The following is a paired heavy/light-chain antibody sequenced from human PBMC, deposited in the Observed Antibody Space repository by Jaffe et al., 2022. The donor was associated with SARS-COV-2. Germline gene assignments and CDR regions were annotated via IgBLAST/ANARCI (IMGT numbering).Light chain of an antibody. J-gene: IGKJ2*01. V-gene: IGKV3-15*01. CDR2: DAS. CDR3: QHYNDVYT. Sequence: EIVMTQSPVTLSVSPGERATLSCRASQSVRSNLAWYQQKPGEAPRLLIYDASTRATGVPARFSGSGSGTEFSLTISSLQSEDFAVYYCQHYNDVYTFGQGTKLEIK. CDR1: QSVRSN.
Heavy chain of an antibody. CDR2: ITVSGGGT. CDR3: AKRYCSNSNCYGWAYFDY. CDR1: GFTFSDYA. J-gene: IGHJ4*02. V-gene: IGHV3-23*01. D-gene: IGHD2-2*01. Sequence: EVQLLESGGGLVQPGGSLRLSCAASGFTFSDYAMSWVRQAPGKGLEWISAITVSGGGTYYADSVKGRFIISRDNSKNTLYLQMSSLSGEDTAVYYCAKRYCSNSNCYGWAYFDYWGQGTLVTVSS.